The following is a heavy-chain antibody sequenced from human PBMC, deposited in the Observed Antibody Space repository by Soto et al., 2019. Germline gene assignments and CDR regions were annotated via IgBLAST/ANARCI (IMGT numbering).Heavy chain of an antibody. CDR3: ARYPPSYSSSPYQTHDY. D-gene: IGHD6-6*01. V-gene: IGHV3-11*06. CDR2: ISNSYSST. Sequence: QVHLVESGGGLVKPGGSLRLSCAASGFTFSDYYMSWIRQAPGKGLEWLSYISNSYSSTNYADSVKGRFTISRDNAKNSLYLQMNSLRAEDTAVYYCARYPPSYSSSPYQTHDYWGQGTLVTVSS. J-gene: IGHJ4*02. CDR1: GFTFSDYY.